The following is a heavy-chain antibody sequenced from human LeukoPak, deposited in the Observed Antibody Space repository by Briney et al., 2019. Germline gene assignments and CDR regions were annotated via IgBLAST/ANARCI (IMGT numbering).Heavy chain of an antibody. CDR1: GGSISSSTYY. Sequence: SETLSLTCTVSGGSISSSTYYWGWVRQPPGKGLEWIGSMYYSGSTYYNPSLKSRVTISVDTSKNQFSLKLSSVTAADTAVYYCARDAGHQVSRRNYYAMDVWGQGTTVTVSS. V-gene: IGHV4-39*07. J-gene: IGHJ6*02. CDR3: ARDAGHQVSRRNYYAMDV. CDR2: MYYSGST. D-gene: IGHD2-2*01.